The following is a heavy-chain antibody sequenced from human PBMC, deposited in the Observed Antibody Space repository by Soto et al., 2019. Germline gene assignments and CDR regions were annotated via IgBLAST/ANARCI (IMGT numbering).Heavy chain of an antibody. J-gene: IGHJ4*02. V-gene: IGHV4-59*08. CDR3: ARHECSGNYFDY. CDR1: GGSISTYY. Sequence: SETLSLTCTVSGGSISTYYCSWIRQPPGKGLEWIGYIYYSGSTNYNPSLKSRVTISVDTSKNQISLKLRPVTAADTDVYYCARHECSGNYFDYCGQGPLVTASS. CDR2: IYYSGST. D-gene: IGHD1-1*01.